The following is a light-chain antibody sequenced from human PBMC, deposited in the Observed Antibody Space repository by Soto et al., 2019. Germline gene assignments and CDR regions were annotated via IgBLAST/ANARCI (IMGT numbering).Light chain of an antibody. CDR2: AAS. CDR3: QQSSEATWT. Sequence: DIQMTQSPSSLSASVGDRVTITCRASQSISSYLNWYQQKPGKAPKLLIYAASSLQSGVPSRFSGSGSGTDFTLTISSLQPEDFATYYCQQSSEATWTFGQGTK. V-gene: IGKV1-39*01. CDR1: QSISSY. J-gene: IGKJ1*01.